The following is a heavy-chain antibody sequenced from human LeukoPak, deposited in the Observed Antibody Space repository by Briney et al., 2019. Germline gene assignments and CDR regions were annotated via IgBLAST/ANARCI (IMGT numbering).Heavy chain of an antibody. CDR1: GFSFGDDA. J-gene: IGHJ4*02. CDR3: SRGLHDYGDSNYYFDY. CDR2: IRKKGYGETT. D-gene: IGHD4-17*01. V-gene: IGHV3-49*03. Sequence: GRSLRLSCTASGFSFGDDAWSWFRQAPGRGLEFVSFIRKKGYGETTDYAASVRGRFTISRDDAKSTAYLQMNSLEIEDTALYYCSRGLHDYGDSNYYFDYWGQGTLVTVSS.